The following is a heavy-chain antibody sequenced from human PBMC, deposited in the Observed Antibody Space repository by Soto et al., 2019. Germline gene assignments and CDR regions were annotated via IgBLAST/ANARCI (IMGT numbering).Heavy chain of an antibody. D-gene: IGHD2-15*01. CDR2: IIPILGIA. V-gene: IGHV1-69*02. CDR3: AXXVVAXTGMDV. Sequence: QVQLVQSGAEVKKPGSSVKVSCKASGGTFSSNTISWVRQAPGQGLEWMGRIIPILGIANYAQKFQGRVTITADKSTSTAYXELSSXRSEXTAVYYCAXXVVAXTGMDVWGQGTTVTVSS. CDR1: GGTFSSNT. J-gene: IGHJ6*02.